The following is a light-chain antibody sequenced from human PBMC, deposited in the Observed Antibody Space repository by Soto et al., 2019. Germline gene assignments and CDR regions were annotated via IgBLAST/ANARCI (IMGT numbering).Light chain of an antibody. CDR2: VAS. CDR1: QSVDNY. Sequence: DIQMTQSPSSLSASVGDTVTLTCRASQSVDNYLAWYQQKPGKVPKLLIYVASTLQSGVPSRFSGSGSGRDFTLTISSLQPEDVATYYCQKYNSVPLTFGGGTKVDIK. CDR3: QKYNSVPLT. V-gene: IGKV1-27*01. J-gene: IGKJ4*01.